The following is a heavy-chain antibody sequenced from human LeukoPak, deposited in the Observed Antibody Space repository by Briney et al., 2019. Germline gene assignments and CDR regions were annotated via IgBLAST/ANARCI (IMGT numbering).Heavy chain of an antibody. CDR3: SQPNYGDYVLGYYYGMDV. CDR1: GFTFSSYA. J-gene: IGHJ6*02. D-gene: IGHD4-17*01. CDR2: IRDSGSST. V-gene: IGHV3-23*01. Sequence: GGALRLSCAASGFTFSSYAMSWVRQAPGKGLEWVSAIRDSGSSTHYADSVKGRFTTSRDNSKNTLFLQMNSLRAEDTAVYYCSQPNYGDYVLGYYYGMDVWGQGTTVTVSS.